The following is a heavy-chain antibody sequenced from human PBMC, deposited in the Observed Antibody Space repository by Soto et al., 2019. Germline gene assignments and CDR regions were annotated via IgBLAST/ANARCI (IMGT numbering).Heavy chain of an antibody. J-gene: IGHJ4*02. CDR3: ARVCSTSCQTGY. CDR2: IDANSGKI. Sequence: GGSLRLSCAASGFAFGTYGTTWVRQAPGRGLEWVSGIDANSGKIFYADSVRGRFIISRDNAKNTLYLQMNSLRAEDTAVYYCARVCSTSCQTGYWGQGTLVTVSS. D-gene: IGHD2-2*01. CDR1: GFAFGTYG. V-gene: IGHV3-23*05.